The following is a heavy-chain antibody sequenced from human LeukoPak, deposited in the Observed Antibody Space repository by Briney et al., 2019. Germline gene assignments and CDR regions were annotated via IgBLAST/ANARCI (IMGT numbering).Heavy chain of an antibody. V-gene: IGHV4-59*01. CDR1: GGSISSYY. J-gene: IGHJ5*02. Sequence: PSVTLSLTCTVSGGSISSYYWSWIRQPPGKGLEWIGYIYYSGSTNYNPSLKSRVTISVDTSKNQFSLKLSSVTAADTAVYYCAGGFTYDPYNWFDPWGQGTLVTVSS. CDR3: AGGFTYDPYNWFDP. CDR2: IYYSGST. D-gene: IGHD3-16*01.